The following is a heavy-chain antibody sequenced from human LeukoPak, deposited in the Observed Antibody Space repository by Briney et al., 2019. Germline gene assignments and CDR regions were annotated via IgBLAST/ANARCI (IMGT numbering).Heavy chain of an antibody. Sequence: SETLSLTCTVSGGSISSYYWSWIRQPAGKGLEWIGRIYTSGSTNYNPSLKSRVTMSVDTSNNQFSLKLSSVTAADTAVYYCARVLDSGYDLEGGNNWFDPWGQGTLVTVSS. D-gene: IGHD5-12*01. CDR2: IYTSGST. CDR3: ARVLDSGYDLEGGNNWFDP. CDR1: GGSISSYY. V-gene: IGHV4-4*07. J-gene: IGHJ5*02.